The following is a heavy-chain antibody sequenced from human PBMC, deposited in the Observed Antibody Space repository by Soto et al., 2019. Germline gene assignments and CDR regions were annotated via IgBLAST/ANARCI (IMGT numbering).Heavy chain of an antibody. CDR1: GFTLTTYT. CDR2: ITSSSGHI. CDR3: VRERGLSSFYGMDV. V-gene: IGHV3-21*01. J-gene: IGHJ6*02. D-gene: IGHD3-10*01. Sequence: GGSLRLSCEASGFTLTTYTMNWVRQASGKGPEWVSSITSSSGHIYYADSVKGRFTITRDNARNSLYLQMKSLRAKDTAVYYCVRERGLSSFYGMDVWGQGTTVTVSS.